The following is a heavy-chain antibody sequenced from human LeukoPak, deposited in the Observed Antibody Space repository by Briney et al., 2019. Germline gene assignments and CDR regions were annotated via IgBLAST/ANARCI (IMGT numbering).Heavy chain of an antibody. V-gene: IGHV4-59*08. J-gene: IGHJ4*02. Sequence: PLETLSLTCAVSGGSMSHYYWSWIRQPPGKGLEWIGYIYFSGSTNYNPSLKSRVTISIDASKSQFSLKLSSVTAADTAVYYCTNTNYENFDYWGQGTLVTVSS. CDR3: TNTNYENFDY. D-gene: IGHD4-11*01. CDR2: IYFSGST. CDR1: GGSMSHYY.